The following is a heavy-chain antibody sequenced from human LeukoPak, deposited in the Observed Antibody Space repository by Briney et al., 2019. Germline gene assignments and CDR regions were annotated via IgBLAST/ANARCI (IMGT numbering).Heavy chain of an antibody. CDR3: AKAGVAGIRGTFAY. D-gene: IGHD3-3*02. CDR1: GVTFDDYA. J-gene: IGHJ4*02. V-gene: IGHV3-9*01. Sequence: GRSLRLSCAASGVTFDDYAMRWVRQAPGKGLEWVSGISWNSGSIGYADSVKGRFTISRDNAKNSLYLQMNSLRAEDTALYYCAKAGVAGIRGTFAYWGQGTLVTVSS. CDR2: ISWNSGSI.